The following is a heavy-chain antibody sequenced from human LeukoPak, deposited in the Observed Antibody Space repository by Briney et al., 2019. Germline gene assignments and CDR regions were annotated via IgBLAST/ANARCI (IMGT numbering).Heavy chain of an antibody. CDR3: AREGHSTDRSPFDY. J-gene: IGHJ4*02. D-gene: IGHD3-22*01. CDR2: IYSGANT. Sequence: GGSLRLTCATSGFTVRSNYKSCARQAPGKRPEWVSVIYSGANTDYADSVKGRFTTSRDNSKNTLYLQMNSLRVEDTAVYYCAREGHSTDRSPFDYWGQGTLVTVSS. CDR1: GFTVRSNY. V-gene: IGHV3-53*01.